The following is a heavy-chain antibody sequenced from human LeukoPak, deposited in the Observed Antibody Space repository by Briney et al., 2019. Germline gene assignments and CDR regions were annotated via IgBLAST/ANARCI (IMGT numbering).Heavy chain of an antibody. V-gene: IGHV3-74*01. D-gene: IGHD6-13*01. CDR3: ARIGSNAALDY. CDR1: GFTLSGYW. CDR2: INTDGTNT. Sequence: PGGSLRLSCAASGFTLSGYWMHWVRHAPGKGLVWVSPINTDGTNTRYADSVKGRFTISRDNARNTLYLQMRSLRGDDTAVYYCARIGSNAALDYWGQGGLVTVSS. J-gene: IGHJ4*02.